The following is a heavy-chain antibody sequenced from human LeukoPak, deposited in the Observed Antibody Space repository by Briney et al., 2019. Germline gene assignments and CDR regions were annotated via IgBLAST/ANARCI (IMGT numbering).Heavy chain of an antibody. J-gene: IGHJ3*02. CDR2: IIPIFGTA. Sequence: GSSVKVSCKASGGTFSSYAISWVRQAPGQGLEWMGGIIPIFGTANYAQKFQGRVTITTDESTSTAYMELSGLRSEDAAGYYCVRGSSSSWWVNDAFDSWGQGTMVTVSS. D-gene: IGHD6-13*01. CDR1: GGTFSSYA. V-gene: IGHV1-69*05. CDR3: VRGSSSSWWVNDAFDS.